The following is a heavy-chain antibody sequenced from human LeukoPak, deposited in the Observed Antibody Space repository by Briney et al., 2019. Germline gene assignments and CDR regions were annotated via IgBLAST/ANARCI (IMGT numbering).Heavy chain of an antibody. D-gene: IGHD3-10*01. J-gene: IGHJ4*02. CDR1: GFTFSSYG. CDR2: ISYDGSNK. Sequence: PGGSLRLSCAASGFTFSSYGMHWVRQAPGKGLEWVAVISYDGSNKYYADSVKGRFTISRDNSKNTLYLQMNGLRAEDTAVYYCAKRVLSYSDYWGQGTLVTVSS. V-gene: IGHV3-30*18. CDR3: AKRVLSYSDY.